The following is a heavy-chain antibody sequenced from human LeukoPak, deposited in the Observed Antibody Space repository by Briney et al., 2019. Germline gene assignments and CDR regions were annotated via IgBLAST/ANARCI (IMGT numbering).Heavy chain of an antibody. D-gene: IGHD1-14*01. J-gene: IGHJ4*01. Sequence: GGCLRLSGAAYGFTFSSYAMHWVRQARGKGLEYVSAISSNGGSTYYANSVKGRFTISRDNSKNTLYLQMGSLRAEDMAVYYSARGRAPPGRALGFNYFDSSGQRTLVTVSS. CDR2: ISSNGGST. CDR3: ARGRAPPGRALGFNYFDS. CDR1: GFTFSSYA. V-gene: IGHV3-64*01.